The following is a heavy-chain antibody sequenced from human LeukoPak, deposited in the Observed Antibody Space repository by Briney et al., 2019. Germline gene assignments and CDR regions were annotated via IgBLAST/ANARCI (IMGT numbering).Heavy chain of an antibody. J-gene: IGHJ4*02. CDR3: AREAYAYYFDY. CDR1: GFTFSSYS. CDR2: IYSGGST. V-gene: IGHV3-66*01. Sequence: PGGSLRLSCAASGFTFSSYSMNWVRQAPGKGLEWVSVIYSGGSTYYADSVKGRFTISRDNSKNTLYLQMNSLRAEDTAVYYCAREAYAYYFDYWGQGTLVTVSS.